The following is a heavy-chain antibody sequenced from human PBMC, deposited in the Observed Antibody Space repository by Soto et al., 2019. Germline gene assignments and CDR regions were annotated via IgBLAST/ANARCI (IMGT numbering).Heavy chain of an antibody. CDR2: INPNSGGT. J-gene: IGHJ6*02. D-gene: IGHD2-15*01. Sequence: GASVKVSCKASGYTFTGYYMHWVRQAPGQGLEWMGWINPNSGGTNYAQKFQGRVTMTRDTSISTAYMELSRLRSDDTAVYYCARGRFFSGDQTTYYYYGMDVWGQGTTVTVSS. CDR3: ARGRFFSGDQTTYYYYGMDV. V-gene: IGHV1-2*02. CDR1: GYTFTGYY.